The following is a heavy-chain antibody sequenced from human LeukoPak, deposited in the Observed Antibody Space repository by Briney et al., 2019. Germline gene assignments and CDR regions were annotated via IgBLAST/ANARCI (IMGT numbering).Heavy chain of an antibody. CDR1: GGSISGRSYY. CDR2: PYYTGTT. CDR3: TRRAWDLGNDAFDI. D-gene: IGHD1-26*01. J-gene: IGHJ3*02. Sequence: SETLSLTCTVSGGSISGRSYYWGWIRQPPGGGLEWIGSPYYTGTTYYNPSLKSRVSISVDTSKIHFSVRLTSVTAADTAIYYCTRRAWDLGNDAFDIWGQGTMVTVPS. V-gene: IGHV4-39*02.